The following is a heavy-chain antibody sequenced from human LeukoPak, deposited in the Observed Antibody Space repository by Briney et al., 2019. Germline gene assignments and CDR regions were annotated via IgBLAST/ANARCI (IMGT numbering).Heavy chain of an antibody. CDR2: ISGGGGT. Sequence: GGSLRLSCAASGFIFSSAWMTWVRQAPGKGLEWVSTISGGGGTDYADSVKGRFTISRDNSKSTLYLQMNSLRAEDTAVYFCASHLPDVGDFFYLYFDLWGRGTLVTVSS. CDR1: GFIFSSAW. D-gene: IGHD4-17*01. V-gene: IGHV3-23*01. J-gene: IGHJ2*01. CDR3: ASHLPDVGDFFYLYFDL.